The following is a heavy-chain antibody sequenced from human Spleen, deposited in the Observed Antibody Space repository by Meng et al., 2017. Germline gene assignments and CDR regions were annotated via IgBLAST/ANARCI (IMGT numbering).Heavy chain of an antibody. J-gene: IGHJ4*02. CDR2: IYWDDDK. Sequence: QITLRESGPPLVQPHQSLTLTCTFSGFSLSLRGVGVGWIRQPPGKALEWLALIYWDDDKRYSPSLKSRLTITKDTSKNQVVLTMTNMDPVDAATYYCAHIIAARPFDYWGQGTLVTVSS. CDR1: GFSLSLRGVG. CDR3: AHIIAARPFDY. D-gene: IGHD6-6*01. V-gene: IGHV2-5*02.